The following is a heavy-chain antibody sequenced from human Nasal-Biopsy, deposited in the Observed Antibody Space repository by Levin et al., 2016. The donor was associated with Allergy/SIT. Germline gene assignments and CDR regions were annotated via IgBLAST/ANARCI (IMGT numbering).Heavy chain of an antibody. D-gene: IGHD3-10*01. CDR1: GFSFSAYG. J-gene: IGHJ2*01. V-gene: IGHV3-30*18. Sequence: GGSLRLSCAGSGFSFSAYGLHWVRQAPGKGLAWVAAVSYDGYNQNYADSVKGRFTISRDNSKNRLFLQLNTLKTEDTAVYYCAKEGNYYRSAVNNYFDLWGRGTLVTVSS. CDR2: VSYDGYNQ. CDR3: AKEGNYYRSAVNNYFDL.